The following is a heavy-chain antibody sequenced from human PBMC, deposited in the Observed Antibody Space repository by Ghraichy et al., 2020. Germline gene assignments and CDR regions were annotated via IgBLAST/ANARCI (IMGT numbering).Heavy chain of an antibody. D-gene: IGHD6-13*01. CDR2: IKSKTDGGTT. V-gene: IGHV3-15*01. CDR3: TTDPSSSWYGGYYYYGMDV. Sequence: GGSLRLSCAASGFTFSNAWMSWVRQAPGKGLVWVGRIKSKTDGGTTDYAAPVKGRFTISRDDSKNTLYLQMNSLKTEDTAVYYCTTDPSSSWYGGYYYYGMDVWGQGTTVTVSS. CDR1: GFTFSNAW. J-gene: IGHJ6*02.